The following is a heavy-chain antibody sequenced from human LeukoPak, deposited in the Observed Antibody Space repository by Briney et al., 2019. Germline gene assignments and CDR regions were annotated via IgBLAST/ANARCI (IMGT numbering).Heavy chain of an antibody. CDR1: GFTFSHYG. J-gene: IGHJ4*02. CDR2: IWYDGSNK. CDR3: AKDAQRGFDYSNSLDY. V-gene: IGHV3-33*06. Sequence: PGGSLRLSCAASGFTFSHYGMHWVRQAPGRGLEWVAVIWYDGSNKYYADSVKGRFTISRDNSKNTLYLQMNSLRAEDTAVYYCAKDAQRGFDYSNSLDYWGQGTLVTVSS. D-gene: IGHD4-11*01.